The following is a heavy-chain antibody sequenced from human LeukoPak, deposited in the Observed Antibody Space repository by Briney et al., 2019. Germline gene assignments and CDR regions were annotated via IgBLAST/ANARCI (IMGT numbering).Heavy chain of an antibody. J-gene: IGHJ3*02. CDR1: GYTFTGYY. Sequence: SVKVSCKASGYTFTGYYMHWVRQAPGQGLEWMGGIIPIFGTANYAQKFQGRVTITADESTSTAYMELSSLRSEDTAVYYCARDRPPRHYDSQSHAFDIWGQGTMVTVSS. CDR2: IIPIFGTA. CDR3: ARDRPPRHYDSQSHAFDI. V-gene: IGHV1-69*13. D-gene: IGHD3-22*01.